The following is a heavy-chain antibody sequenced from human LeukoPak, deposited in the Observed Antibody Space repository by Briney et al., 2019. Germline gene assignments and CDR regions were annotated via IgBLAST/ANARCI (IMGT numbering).Heavy chain of an antibody. V-gene: IGHV1-46*01. CDR1: GYTFTSYY. Sequence: ASVKVSCKASGYTFTSYYMHWVRQAPGQGLEWMGIINPSGGSTSYAQKFQGRVTMTRDMSTSTVYMELSSLRAEDTAVYYCARDGSGSYLYYYYYYMDVWGKGTTVTVSS. J-gene: IGHJ6*03. CDR3: ARDGSGSYLYYYYYYMDV. CDR2: INPSGGST. D-gene: IGHD3-10*01.